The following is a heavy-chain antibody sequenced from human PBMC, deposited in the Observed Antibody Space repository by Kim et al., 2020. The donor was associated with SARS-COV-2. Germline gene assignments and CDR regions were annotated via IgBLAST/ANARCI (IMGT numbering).Heavy chain of an antibody. CDR3: ARYYYDSSGYGDY. CDR2: IYYSGST. D-gene: IGHD3-22*01. CDR1: GGSISSSSYY. J-gene: IGHJ4*02. Sequence: SETLSLTCTVSGGSISSSSYYWGWIRQPPGKGLEWIGSIYYSGSTYYNPSLKSRVTISVDTSKNQFSLKLSSVTAADTAVYYCARYYYDSSGYGDYWGQGTLVTVAS. V-gene: IGHV4-39*01.